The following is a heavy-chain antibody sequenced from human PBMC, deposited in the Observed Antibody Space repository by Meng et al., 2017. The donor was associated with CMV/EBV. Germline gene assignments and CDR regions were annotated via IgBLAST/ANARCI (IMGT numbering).Heavy chain of an antibody. Sequence: GESLKISCAASGFTVSSNYMSWVRQAPGKRLEWVSVIYSGGSTYYADSVKGRFTISRDNSKNTLYLQMNSLRAEDTAVYYCARDEGFASAFDIWGQGTMVTVSS. CDR3: ARDEGFASAFDI. V-gene: IGHV3-53*01. J-gene: IGHJ3*02. CDR1: GFTVSSNY. CDR2: IYSGGST.